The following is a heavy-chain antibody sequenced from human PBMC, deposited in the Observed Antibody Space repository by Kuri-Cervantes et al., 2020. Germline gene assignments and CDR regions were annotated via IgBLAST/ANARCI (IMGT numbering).Heavy chain of an antibody. V-gene: IGHV3-30-3*01. D-gene: IGHD4-23*01. CDR1: GFTFSSYA. J-gene: IGHJ4*02. CDR2: ISYDGSNK. Sequence: LSLTCAASGFTFSSYAMHWVRQAPGKGLEWVAVISYDGSNKYYADSVKGRFTISRDNSKNTLYLQMNSLRAEDTAVYYCSRDFFALGDYGGNSMSYFDYWGQGTLVTVSS. CDR3: SRDFFALGDYGGNSMSYFDY.